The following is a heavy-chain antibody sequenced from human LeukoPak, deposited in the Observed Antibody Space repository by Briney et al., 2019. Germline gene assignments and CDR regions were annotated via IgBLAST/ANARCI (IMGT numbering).Heavy chain of an antibody. V-gene: IGHV1-2*02. CDR2: INPNSGGT. D-gene: IGHD2-2*01. J-gene: IGHJ5*02. CDR1: GYTFTGYY. Sequence: ASVKVSCKASGYTFTGYYMHWVRQAPGQGLEWMGWINPNSGGTNYAQKFQGRVTMTRDTSISTAYMELSSLRPEDTAVYYCARESVGYCSTSICPNWFDPWGQGTLVTVSS. CDR3: ARESVGYCSTSICPNWFDP.